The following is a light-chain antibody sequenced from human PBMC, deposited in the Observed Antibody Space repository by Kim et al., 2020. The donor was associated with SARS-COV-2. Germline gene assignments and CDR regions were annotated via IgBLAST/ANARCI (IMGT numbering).Light chain of an antibody. CDR3: QQYITWLYT. Sequence: VYPWESVTRSCRASQYFSTNLAWYQQKSGQAPRLLISGASTRATGVPARFSGRGLDTEYTLTISSLQSEDSAVYYCQQYITWLYTFGGGTKVDIK. CDR1: QYFSTN. V-gene: IGKV3-15*01. CDR2: GAS. J-gene: IGKJ4*01.